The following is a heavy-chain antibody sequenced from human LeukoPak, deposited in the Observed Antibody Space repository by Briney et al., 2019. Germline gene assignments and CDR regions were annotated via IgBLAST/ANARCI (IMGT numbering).Heavy chain of an antibody. Sequence: ASVKVSCKASGHTFSSYGFAWVRQAPGQGLEWMGWISAYDGDTNYAQKIQGRVTMTTDTSTTTAYMELRSLRSDDTAVYYCARIAEYHLRYDFDYWGQGTLVTVSS. CDR3: ARIAEYHLRYDFDY. CDR2: ISAYDGDT. CDR1: GHTFSSYG. V-gene: IGHV1-18*01. J-gene: IGHJ4*02. D-gene: IGHD2-2*01.